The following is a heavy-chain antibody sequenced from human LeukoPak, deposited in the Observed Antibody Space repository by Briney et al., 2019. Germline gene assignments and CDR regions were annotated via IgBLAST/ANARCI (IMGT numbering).Heavy chain of an antibody. CDR3: ARHGIAAAGRKVPYYFDY. J-gene: IGHJ4*02. CDR2: IYYSGST. CDR1: GGSISSSSYY. D-gene: IGHD6-13*01. V-gene: IGHV4-39*01. Sequence: SETLSLTCTVSGGSISSSSYYWGWIRQPPGKGLEWIGSIYYSGSTYYNPSLKSRVTISVDTSKNQFSLKLSAVTAADTAVYYCARHGIAAAGRKVPYYFDYWGQGTLVTVSS.